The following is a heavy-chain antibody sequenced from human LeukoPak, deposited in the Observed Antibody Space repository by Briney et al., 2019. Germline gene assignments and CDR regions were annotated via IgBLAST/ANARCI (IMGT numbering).Heavy chain of an antibody. CDR1: GFTFDDYA. J-gene: IGHJ6*02. D-gene: IGHD5-18*01. CDR2: ISWNSGSI. Sequence: GGSLRLSCAASGFTFDDYAMHWVRQAPGKGLEWVSGISWNSGSIGYADSVKGRITISRDNAKNSLYLQMNSLRAEDTALYYCAKDKGGYSYAGHYYYGMDVWGQGTTVTVSS. V-gene: IGHV3-9*01. CDR3: AKDKGGYSYAGHYYYGMDV.